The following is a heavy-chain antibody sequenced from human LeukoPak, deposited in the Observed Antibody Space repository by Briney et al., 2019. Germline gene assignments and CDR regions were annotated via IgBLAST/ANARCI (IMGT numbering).Heavy chain of an antibody. J-gene: IGHJ6*03. Sequence: AGGSLRLSCAASGFTFDDYGLSWVRQAPGKGLEWVSGINWNGGSTGYADSVKGRFTISRDNAKNSLYLQMNSLRAEDTALYYCARTPLAVAYYYYMDVWGKGTTVTVSS. CDR2: INWNGGST. CDR1: GFTFDDYG. D-gene: IGHD6-19*01. V-gene: IGHV3-20*04. CDR3: ARTPLAVAYYYYMDV.